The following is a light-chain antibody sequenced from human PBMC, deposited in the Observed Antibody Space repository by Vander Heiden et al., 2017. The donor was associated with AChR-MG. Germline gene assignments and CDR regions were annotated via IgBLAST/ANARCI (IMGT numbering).Light chain of an antibody. Sequence: DFEVTQSPDPLPVSLGERATIYCRSRRSVLSTADNKNYLAWYLYRSRQALKLPLYGASTRASGVTDRFSGSGSGTDFTLTISSLQANDVAIYFCKQYYSTQTFGQGTKVEIK. CDR1: RSVLSTADNKNY. J-gene: IGKJ1*01. CDR2: GAS. V-gene: IGKV4-1*01. CDR3: KQYYSTQT.